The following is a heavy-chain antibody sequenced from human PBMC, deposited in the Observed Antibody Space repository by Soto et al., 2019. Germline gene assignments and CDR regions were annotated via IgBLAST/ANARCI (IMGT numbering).Heavy chain of an antibody. CDR3: ATLPPRIVVSLLPIPT. CDR2: INHSGST. V-gene: IGHV4-34*01. CDR1: GGSFSGYY. J-gene: IGHJ5*02. Sequence: SETLSLTCAVYGGSFSGYYWTSIRQPPGTGLEWIGEINHSGSTTYNPSLRGRATISVDKSNNQFSLRLRSVTAADTAVYYCATLPPRIVVSLLPIPTWGQGILVTVSS. D-gene: IGHD2-21*01.